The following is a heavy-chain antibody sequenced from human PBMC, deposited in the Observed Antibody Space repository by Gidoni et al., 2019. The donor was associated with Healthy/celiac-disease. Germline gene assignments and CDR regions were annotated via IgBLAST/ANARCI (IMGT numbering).Heavy chain of an antibody. CDR1: GFTFRSYA. J-gene: IGHJ6*03. CDR2: ISSNGGST. V-gene: IGHV3-64*01. Sequence: EVQLVESGGGLVQPGGSLRRSCAASGFTFRSYAMHWVRQAPGKGLEYVSAISSNGGSTYYANSVKGRFTISRDNSKNTLYLQMGSLRAEDMAVYYCARVESSGWLYYYMDVWGKGTTVTVSS. D-gene: IGHD6-19*01. CDR3: ARVESSGWLYYYMDV.